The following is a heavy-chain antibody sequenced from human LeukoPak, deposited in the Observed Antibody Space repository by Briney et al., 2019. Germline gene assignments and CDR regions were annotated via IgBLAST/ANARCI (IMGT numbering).Heavy chain of an antibody. CDR2: ISGSGGSI. Sequence: PGRSLRLSCAASGFTFSSYAMSWVRQAPGKGLEWVSAISGSGGSIYYADSVKGRFTISRDNSKNTLYLQMNSLRAEDTAVYYCAKGGKWDVTPFDYWGQGTLVTVSS. CDR3: AKGGKWDVTPFDY. D-gene: IGHD1-26*01. CDR1: GFTFSSYA. V-gene: IGHV3-23*01. J-gene: IGHJ4*02.